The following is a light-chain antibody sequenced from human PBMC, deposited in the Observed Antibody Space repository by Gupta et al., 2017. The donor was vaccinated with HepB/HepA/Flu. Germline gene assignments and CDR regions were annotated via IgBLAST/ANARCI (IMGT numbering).Light chain of an antibody. J-gene: IGLJ3*02. CDR2: GLS. CDR3: NSQTSDNTLVV. CDR1: SSDIGAFDA. Sequence: SALTQPASVSGSPGPSITISCTGSSSDIGAFDAVSWYQQSPGNAPKHWIYGLSSRPSGVADRFAGSKYGTTAPLTTAGLQAEDGADDYCNSQTSDNTLVVFGGGTKLTVL. V-gene: IGLV2-14*03.